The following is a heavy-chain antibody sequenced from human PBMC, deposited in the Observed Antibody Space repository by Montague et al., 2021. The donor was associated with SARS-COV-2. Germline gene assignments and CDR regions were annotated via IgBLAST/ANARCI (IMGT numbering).Heavy chain of an antibody. CDR3: ARDRGYFDWLFHSDYYYSGRDV. D-gene: IGHD3-9*01. J-gene: IGHJ6*02. Sequence: TLSLTCTVSGGSISSGGYYWSWIRQHPGKGLEWIGYIYYSGSTYYNPSLKSRVTISVDTSKNQFSLKLSSVTAADTAVYYCARDRGYFDWLFHSDYYYSGRDVWGQGTPVTVSS. CDR2: IYYSGST. V-gene: IGHV4-31*03. CDR1: GGSISSGGYY.